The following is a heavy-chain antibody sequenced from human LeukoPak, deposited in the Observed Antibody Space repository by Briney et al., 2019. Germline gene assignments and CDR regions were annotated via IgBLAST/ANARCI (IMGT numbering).Heavy chain of an antibody. Sequence: GGSLRLSCSASGFTFSGYSMYWVRQPPGKGLEYVSAISSSGSSTFYADSVKGRFTISRDNSENTLYLQMSSLTADDTAVYYCVKVPIVPYCFDYWGEGTLVTVS. CDR2: ISSSGSST. J-gene: IGHJ4*02. CDR3: VKVPIVPYCFDY. D-gene: IGHD1-26*01. CDR1: GFTFSGYS. V-gene: IGHV3-64D*09.